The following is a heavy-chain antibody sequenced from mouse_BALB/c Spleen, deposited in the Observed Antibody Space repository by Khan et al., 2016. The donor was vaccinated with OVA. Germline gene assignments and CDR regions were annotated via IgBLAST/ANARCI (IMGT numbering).Heavy chain of an antibody. D-gene: IGHD1-1*01. V-gene: IGHV3-2*02. CDR1: GYSITSDYA. CDR2: ISYGGST. CDR3: ARKNYYGYAMDY. J-gene: IGHJ4*01. Sequence: EVKLLESGPGLVKPSPSLSLTCTVTGYSITSDYAWDWLRPFPGNKLEWMGYISYGGSTCYNPSLQSRISIPRDTSKNQFFLQLKSETTEDTATYNYARKNYYGYAMDYWGQGTSVTVSS.